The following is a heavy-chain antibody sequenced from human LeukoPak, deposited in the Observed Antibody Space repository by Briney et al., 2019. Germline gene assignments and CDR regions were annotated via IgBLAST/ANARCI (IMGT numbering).Heavy chain of an antibody. CDR1: GYTFTSYY. J-gene: IGHJ4*02. CDR2: INPSGGST. V-gene: IGHV1-46*01. D-gene: IGHD1-26*01. CDR3: ARDEEGATNLGY. Sequence: ASVKVSCKASGYTFTSYYMHWVRQAPGQGHEWMGIINPSGGSTSYTQKFQGRVTMTRDMSTSTVYMELSSLRSEDTAVYYCARDEEGATNLGYWGQGTLVTVSS.